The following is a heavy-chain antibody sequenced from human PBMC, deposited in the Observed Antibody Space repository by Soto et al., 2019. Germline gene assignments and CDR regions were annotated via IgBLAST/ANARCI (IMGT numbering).Heavy chain of an antibody. J-gene: IGHJ6*03. CDR1: GFTFSSYA. CDR2: ISGSGGST. CDR3: GSLEVVLMAYAQERPYYMDV. Sequence: GGSLRLSCAASGFTFSSYAMSWVRQAPGKGLEWVSAISGSGGSTYYADSVKGRFTISRDNSKNTLYLQMNSLRAEDTAVYYCGSLEVVLMAYAQERPYYMDVWGKGTTVTVSS. D-gene: IGHD2-8*01. V-gene: IGHV3-23*01.